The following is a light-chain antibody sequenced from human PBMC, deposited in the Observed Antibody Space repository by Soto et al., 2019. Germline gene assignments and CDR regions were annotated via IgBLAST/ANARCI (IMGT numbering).Light chain of an antibody. V-gene: IGKV1-39*01. CDR2: AAS. CDR3: QQSYSTPLT. CDR1: QSINRF. Sequence: DIQMTQSPSSLSASVGDRVTITCRASQSINRFLNWYQQKPGKAPKLLIFAASILQGGVPSRFSGSGSGTDFSLTISSLQPEDFATYSCQQSYSTPLTFGGGTKVEIK. J-gene: IGKJ4*01.